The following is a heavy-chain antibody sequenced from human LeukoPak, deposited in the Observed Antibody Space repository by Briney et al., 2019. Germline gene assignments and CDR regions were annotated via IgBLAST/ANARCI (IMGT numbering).Heavy chain of an antibody. CDR2: INHNGYT. V-gene: IGHV4-34*01. J-gene: IGHJ4*02. CDR3: ARAGTGVRSAVFDY. D-gene: IGHD3/OR15-3a*01. Sequence: SETLSLTCAVYGGPFSGYYWNWIRQPPGKGLEWIGEINHNGYTNYNPSLESRVTISVDTSKNQFSLKVYSLTAADTAVYFCARAGTGVRSAVFDYWGQEILVTVSS. CDR1: GGPFSGYY.